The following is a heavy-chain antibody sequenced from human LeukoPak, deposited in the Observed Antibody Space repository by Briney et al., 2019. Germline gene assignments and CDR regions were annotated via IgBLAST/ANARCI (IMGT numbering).Heavy chain of an antibody. CDR1: GFTFSSYS. V-gene: IGHV3-48*01. D-gene: IGHD2-2*01. CDR3: AKDPVVVPAALNYYYYYMDV. Sequence: GGSLRLSCAASGFTFSSYSMNWVRQAPGKGLEWVSYISSSSSTIYYADSVKGRFTISRDNSKNTLYLQMNSLRAEDTAVYYCAKDPVVVPAALNYYYYYMDVWGKGTTVTVSS. CDR2: ISSSSSTI. J-gene: IGHJ6*03.